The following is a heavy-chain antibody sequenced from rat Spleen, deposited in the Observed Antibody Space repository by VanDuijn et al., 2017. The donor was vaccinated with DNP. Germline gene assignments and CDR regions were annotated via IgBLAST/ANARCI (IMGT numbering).Heavy chain of an antibody. CDR3: ARALATVAPTGAIDA. CDR1: GFSLPDYS. CDR2: IRANGIT. D-gene: IGHD1-3*01. Sequence: QVQLKESGPGLVQPSQTLSLTCTVSGFSLPDYSVHWVRQPPGKGLEWLGRIRANGITVYNSALKSRLSISRDTSKSQVFIKMSSVQPEDTDMYFCARALATVAPTGAIDAWGQGTSVTVSS. V-gene: IGHV2-19*01. J-gene: IGHJ4*01.